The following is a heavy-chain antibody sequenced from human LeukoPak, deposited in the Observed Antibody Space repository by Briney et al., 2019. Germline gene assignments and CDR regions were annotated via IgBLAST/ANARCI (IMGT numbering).Heavy chain of an antibody. J-gene: IGHJ3*02. CDR3: ARARHRITMIVVVIPNPPAFDI. Sequence: PSETLSLTCTVSGGSISSYYWSWIRQPPGKGLEWIGYIYYSGSTNYNPSLKSRVTISVDTSKNQFSLKLSSVTAADTAVYYCARARHRITMIVVVIPNPPAFDIWGQGTMVTVSS. D-gene: IGHD3-22*01. V-gene: IGHV4-59*12. CDR1: GGSISSYY. CDR2: IYYSGST.